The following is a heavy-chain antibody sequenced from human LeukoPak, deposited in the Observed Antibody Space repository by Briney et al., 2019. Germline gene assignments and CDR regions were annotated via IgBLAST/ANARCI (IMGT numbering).Heavy chain of an antibody. CDR3: ASSAGFDY. Sequence: GGSLRLSCAASVFTFSSYIMNWVRQAPGRGREWVSSICSSSSYIYYADSVKGRFTISKDNAKNSLYLQMNSLRAEDTAVYYCASSAGFDYWGQGTLVTVSS. CDR2: ICSSSSYI. CDR1: VFTFSSYI. J-gene: IGHJ4*02. D-gene: IGHD6-6*01. V-gene: IGHV3-21*01.